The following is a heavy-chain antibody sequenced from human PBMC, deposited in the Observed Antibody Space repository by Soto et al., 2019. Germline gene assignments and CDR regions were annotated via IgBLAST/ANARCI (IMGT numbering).Heavy chain of an antibody. J-gene: IGHJ4*02. CDR2: ISGSGGST. V-gene: IGHV3-23*01. D-gene: IGHD3-3*01. Sequence: PGGSLRLSCAASGCTFSSYAMSWVRQAPGKGLEWVSAISGSGGSTYYADSVKGRFTISRDNSKNTLYLQMNSLRAEDTAVYYCAKGYDFWSGYHPRCYFDYWGQGTLVTVSS. CDR3: AKGYDFWSGYHPRCYFDY. CDR1: GCTFSSYA.